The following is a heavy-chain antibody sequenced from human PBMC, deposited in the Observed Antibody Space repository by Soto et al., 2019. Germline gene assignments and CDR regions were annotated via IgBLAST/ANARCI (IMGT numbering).Heavy chain of an antibody. D-gene: IGHD3-22*01. CDR1: GYTFTSYA. CDR2: INAGNGNT. V-gene: IGHV1-3*01. Sequence: GASVKVSCKASGYTFTSYAMHWVRQAPGQRLEWMGWINAGNGNTKYSQKFQGRVTITRDTSASTAYMELSSLRSEDTAVYYCARVVVTDNWFDPWGQGTLVTVSS. CDR3: ARVVVTDNWFDP. J-gene: IGHJ5*02.